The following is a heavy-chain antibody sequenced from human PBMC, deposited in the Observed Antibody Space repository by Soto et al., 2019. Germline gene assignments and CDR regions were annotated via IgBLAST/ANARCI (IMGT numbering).Heavy chain of an antibody. CDR3: ARSYGSGSYPYYYYYYMDV. J-gene: IGHJ6*03. D-gene: IGHD3-10*01. Sequence: SETLSLTCTVSGGSISSYYWSWIRQPPGKGLEWIGYIYYSGSTNYNPSLKSRVTISVDTSKNQFSLKLSSVTAADTAVYYCARSYGSGSYPYYYYYYMDVWGKGTTVTVSS. CDR2: IYYSGST. CDR1: GGSISSYY. V-gene: IGHV4-59*01.